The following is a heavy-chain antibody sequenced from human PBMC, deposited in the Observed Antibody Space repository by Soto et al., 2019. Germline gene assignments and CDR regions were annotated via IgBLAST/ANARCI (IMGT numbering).Heavy chain of an antibody. CDR3: AKGRATYYHDGTGAY. CDR1: GFTFSSYA. CDR2: ISGSGGFT. Sequence: EVQLLESGGGLVQPGGSLRLSCAASGFTFSSYAMSWVRQAPGKGLEWVSAISGSGGFTYYADSVKGRFTISRDNSKNTLYLKMNRLRAEDTAVYYGAKGRATYYHDGTGAYWGQGTLVTVSS. V-gene: IGHV3-23*01. D-gene: IGHD3-22*01. J-gene: IGHJ4*02.